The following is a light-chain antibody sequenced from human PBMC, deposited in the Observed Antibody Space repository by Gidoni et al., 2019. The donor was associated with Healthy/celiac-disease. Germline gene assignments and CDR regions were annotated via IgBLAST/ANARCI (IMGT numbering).Light chain of an antibody. Sequence: ELVLTQSAATLSVSPGERATLSCRAGQSVISNFAWYHQKPGQAPRLLLSGASTRATGIPARFSGSGSVTEFILTISSLQSADFAVYYCQQYNNWPRTFGPGTKVEIK. CDR3: QQYNNWPRT. J-gene: IGKJ1*01. V-gene: IGKV3-15*01. CDR2: GAS. CDR1: QSVISN.